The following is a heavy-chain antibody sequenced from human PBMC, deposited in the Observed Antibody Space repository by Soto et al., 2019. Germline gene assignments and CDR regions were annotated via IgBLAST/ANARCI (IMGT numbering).Heavy chain of an antibody. CDR2: SNHVGST. V-gene: IGHV4-34*01. CDR1: GGSFSGFY. J-gene: IGHJ1*01. D-gene: IGHD5-18*01. CDR3: ARVLMAGVTTD. Sequence: QVQIQQWGAGLLNPSESLSLTCAVYGGSFSGFYWSWIRQPPGKGLEWIGESNHVGSTNYNPSLKSRVTMSVDPSKNQFSLRLTSVTAADTAVYYCARVLMAGVTTDWGQGTLVIVSS.